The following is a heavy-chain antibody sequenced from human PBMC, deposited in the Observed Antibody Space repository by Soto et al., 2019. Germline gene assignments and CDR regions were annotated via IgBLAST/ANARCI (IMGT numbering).Heavy chain of an antibody. CDR3: ARWNGYGDL. CDR1: GFSFSDYS. CDR2: MSIGGEKT. D-gene: IGHD1-1*01. Sequence: EVQVFDSGGGLVQPGGSLRLSCAASGFSFSDYSMAWVRQTPEKGLEWVSGMSIGGEKTFYIDSVKGRFIVSRDSSRDTVYFQMNRLRVEDTAVYSCARWNGYGDLWGQGTLVTVSS. J-gene: IGHJ4*02. V-gene: IGHV3-23*01.